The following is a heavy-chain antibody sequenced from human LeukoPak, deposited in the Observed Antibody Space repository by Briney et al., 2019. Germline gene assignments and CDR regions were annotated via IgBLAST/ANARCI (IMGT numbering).Heavy chain of an antibody. V-gene: IGHV3-74*01. CDR2: INSDGSRI. D-gene: IGHD1-1*01. J-gene: IGHJ3*02. Sequence: AGGSLRLSCAASGITFSNYWMHWVRQALGKGLEWVSRINSDGSRITYADSVKGRFTISRDNAKNTLYLQMNSLRVEDTAVYYCAREVFGSSKSQLELGRDAFDIWGQGTMVTVSS. CDR1: GITFSNYW. CDR3: AREVFGSSKSQLELGRDAFDI.